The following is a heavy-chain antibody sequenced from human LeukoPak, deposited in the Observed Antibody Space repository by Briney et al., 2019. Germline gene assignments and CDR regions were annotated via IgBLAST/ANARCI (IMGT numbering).Heavy chain of an antibody. D-gene: IGHD3-16*01. CDR1: GFTFSNYW. J-gene: IGHJ6*03. CDR2: INTDGSIT. V-gene: IGHV3-74*01. Sequence: PGGSLRLSCAASGFTFSNYWMHWVRQAPGTGRVWVSRINTDGSITNYADSVKGRFTVSRDNAKNTVYLQMNSLRAEDTALYYCARDETRPYNYYMDVWGEGTTVTVSS. CDR3: ARDETRPYNYYMDV.